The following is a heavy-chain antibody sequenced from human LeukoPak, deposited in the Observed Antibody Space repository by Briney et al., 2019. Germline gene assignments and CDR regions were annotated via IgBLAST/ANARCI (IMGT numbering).Heavy chain of an antibody. Sequence: ASVKVSCKASGYTFTSYYMHWVRQAPGQGLEWMGIINPSGGSTSYAQKFQGRVTITADEPTSTAYMELSSLRSEDTAVYYCARDRLGYYDSSGPMNWFDPWGQGTLVTVSS. CDR1: GYTFTSYY. CDR3: ARDRLGYYDSSGPMNWFDP. J-gene: IGHJ5*02. CDR2: INPSGGST. D-gene: IGHD3-22*01. V-gene: IGHV1-46*01.